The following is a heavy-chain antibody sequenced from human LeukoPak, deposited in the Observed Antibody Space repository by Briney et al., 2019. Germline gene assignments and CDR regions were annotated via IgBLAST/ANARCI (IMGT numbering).Heavy chain of an antibody. D-gene: IGHD2-8*01. CDR1: GGTFSSYA. V-gene: IGHV1-69*05. J-gene: IGHJ4*02. CDR3: ARSRTPYYTNGVCFDY. CDR2: IIPIFGTA. Sequence: SVKVSCKASGGTFSSYAISWVRRAPGQGLEWMGRIIPIFGTANYAQKFQGRVTITTDESTSTAYMELSSLRSEDTAVYYCARSRTPYYTNGVCFDYWGQGTLVTVSS.